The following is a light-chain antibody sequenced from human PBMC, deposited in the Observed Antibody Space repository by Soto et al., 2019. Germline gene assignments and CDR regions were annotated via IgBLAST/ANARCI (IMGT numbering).Light chain of an antibody. J-gene: IGKJ2*01. V-gene: IGKV1-39*01. CDR3: HQTYITPRT. CDR1: RTIITY. Sequence: DIQMTQSPSSLSASVGDRVTITCRASRTIITYLNWYQQKPGKAPKLLIYAASTLQGGVPSRFSGSGSGTDFTLTISSLQPEDFATYYCHQTYITPRTFGQGTKLEIK. CDR2: AAS.